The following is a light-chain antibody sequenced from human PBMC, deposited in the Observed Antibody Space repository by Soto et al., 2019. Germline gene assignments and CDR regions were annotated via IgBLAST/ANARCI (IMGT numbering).Light chain of an antibody. Sequence: QSALTQPASVSGSPGQSLTISCTGTTSNVGYNLVSWYQYNPGKAPKLIIYESNKRPSGVSDRFSGSRSGNTVSLTISGLQTEDEADYYCCSYAGTSSYVFGRGTKLTVL. CDR2: ESN. J-gene: IGLJ1*01. V-gene: IGLV2-23*01. CDR1: TSNVGYNL. CDR3: CSYAGTSSYV.